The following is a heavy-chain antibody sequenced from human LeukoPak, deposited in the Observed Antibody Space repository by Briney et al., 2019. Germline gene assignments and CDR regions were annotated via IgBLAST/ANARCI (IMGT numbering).Heavy chain of an antibody. CDR1: GGSISSGGYS. CDR3: ARESTNYYGSGSSN. Sequence: SQTLSLTCAVSGGSISSGGYSWSWIRQPPGKGLEWIGYIYYSGSTYYNPSLKSRVTISVDTSKNQFSLKLSSVTAADTAVYYCARESTNYYGSGSSNWGQGTLVTVSS. D-gene: IGHD3-10*01. CDR2: IYYSGST. V-gene: IGHV4-30-4*07. J-gene: IGHJ4*02.